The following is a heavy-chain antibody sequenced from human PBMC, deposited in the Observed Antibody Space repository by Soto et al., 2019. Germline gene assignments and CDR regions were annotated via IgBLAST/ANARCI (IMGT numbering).Heavy chain of an antibody. Sequence: QVQLQQWGAGLLKPSETLFLTCAVYGGSFSGYYWTWIRQPPGTGLEWIGEINHSGSTNYNPSLKSRVTISVDTSKNQFSLKLTSVTAADTAVYYCARDKITGLFDYWGQRTLVTVSS. D-gene: IGHD2-8*02. J-gene: IGHJ4*02. V-gene: IGHV4-34*01. CDR1: GGSFSGYY. CDR3: ARDKITGLFDY. CDR2: INHSGST.